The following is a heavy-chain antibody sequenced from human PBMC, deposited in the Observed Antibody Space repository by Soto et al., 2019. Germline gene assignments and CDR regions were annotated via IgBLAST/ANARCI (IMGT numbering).Heavy chain of an antibody. CDR3: AKSQEEYSSSSNYYGMDV. Sequence: GGSLRLSCAASGFTFSSYWMHWVRQAPGKGLVWVSRINSDGSSTSYADSVKGRFTISRDNAKNTLYLQMNSLRAEDTAVYYCAKSQEEYSSSSNYYGMDVWGQGTTVTVSS. CDR2: INSDGSST. V-gene: IGHV3-74*01. J-gene: IGHJ6*02. CDR1: GFTFSSYW. D-gene: IGHD6-6*01.